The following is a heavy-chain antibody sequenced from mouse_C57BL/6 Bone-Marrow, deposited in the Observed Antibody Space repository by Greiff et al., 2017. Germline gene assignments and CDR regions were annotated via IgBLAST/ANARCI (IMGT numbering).Heavy chain of an antibody. Sequence: QVQLKQPGAELVKPGASVKLSCKASGYTFTSYWMQWVKQRPGQGLEWIGEIDPSDSYTNYNQKFKGKATLTVDTSSSTAYMQLSSLTSEDSAVYSSAGSTYYAMDYWGQGTSVTVSS. J-gene: IGHJ4*01. V-gene: IGHV1-50*01. CDR1: GYTFTSYW. D-gene: IGHD1-1*01. CDR3: AGSTYYAMDY. CDR2: IDPSDSYT.